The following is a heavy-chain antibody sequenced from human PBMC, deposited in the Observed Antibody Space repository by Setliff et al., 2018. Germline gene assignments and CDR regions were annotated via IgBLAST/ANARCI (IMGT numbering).Heavy chain of an antibody. D-gene: IGHD6-6*01. V-gene: IGHV4-34*01. Sequence: PSETLSLTCTVYGASFSDYYWGWIRQPPGKGLEWIAEINHSGSTNYNPSLKSRVTISVDTSKNQFSLKLSSVTAADTAVYYCARGYAARVGFGNWFDPWGQGTLVTVSS. J-gene: IGHJ5*02. CDR2: INHSGST. CDR1: GASFSDYY. CDR3: ARGYAARVGFGNWFDP.